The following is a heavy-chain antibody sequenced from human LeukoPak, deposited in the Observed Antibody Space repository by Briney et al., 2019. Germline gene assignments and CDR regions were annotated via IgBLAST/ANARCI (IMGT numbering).Heavy chain of an antibody. CDR1: GGSISSYY. CDR3: ARDPGVGATPGIAFDI. V-gene: IGHV4-59*01. D-gene: IGHD1-26*01. CDR2: IYYSGST. Sequence: SETLSLTCTVSGGSISSYYWSWIRQPPGKGLEWIGYIYYSGSTNYNPSLKSRVTISVDTSKNQFSLKLSSVTAADTAVYYCARDPGVGATPGIAFDIWGQGTMVTVSS. J-gene: IGHJ3*02.